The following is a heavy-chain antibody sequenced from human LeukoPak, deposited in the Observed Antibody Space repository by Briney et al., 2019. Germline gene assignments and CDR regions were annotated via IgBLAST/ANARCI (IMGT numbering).Heavy chain of an antibody. Sequence: SQTLSLTCAISGDSVSSNSAAWNWIRQSPSRGLEWLGRTYYRSKWYNDYAVSVKSRITINPDTSKNQFSLQLNSVTPEDTAVYYCARQLLGSGWYMFTDAFDIWGQGTMVTVSS. V-gene: IGHV6-1*01. CDR2: TYYRSKWYN. D-gene: IGHD2-15*01. CDR3: ARQLLGSGWYMFTDAFDI. CDR1: GDSVSSNSAA. J-gene: IGHJ3*02.